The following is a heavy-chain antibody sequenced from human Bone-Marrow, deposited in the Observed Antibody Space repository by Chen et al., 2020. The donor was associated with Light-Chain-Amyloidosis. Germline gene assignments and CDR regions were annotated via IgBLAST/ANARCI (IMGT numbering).Heavy chain of an antibody. Sequence: EVQLLESGGGLVQPGGSLRPSCPPPGFTFSNFAMNWVRQAPGKGLEWVSAISESGHSTYYADSVKGRFTISRDISKNTLYLQMDSLRAEDTAAYYCAKGAGGDYERYWGQGTLVTVSS. CDR1: GFTFSNFA. V-gene: IGHV3-23*01. CDR2: ISESGHST. J-gene: IGHJ4*02. CDR3: AKGAGGDYERY. D-gene: IGHD4-17*01.